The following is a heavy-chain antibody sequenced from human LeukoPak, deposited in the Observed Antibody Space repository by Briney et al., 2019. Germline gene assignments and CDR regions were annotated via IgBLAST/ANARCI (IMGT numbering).Heavy chain of an antibody. J-gene: IGHJ4*02. Sequence: PSETLSLTCAVYGGSFSGYYWSWIRRPPGKGLEWIGEINHSGSTNYNPSLKSRVTISVDTSKNQFSLKLSSVTAADTAVYYCARSSWYVGFDYWGQGTLATVSS. D-gene: IGHD6-13*01. CDR1: GGSFSGYY. CDR2: INHSGST. CDR3: ARSSWYVGFDY. V-gene: IGHV4-34*01.